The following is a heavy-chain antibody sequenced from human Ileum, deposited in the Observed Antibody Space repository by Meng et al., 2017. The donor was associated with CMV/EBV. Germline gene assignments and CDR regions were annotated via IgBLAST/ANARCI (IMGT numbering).Heavy chain of an antibody. CDR2: INYSGNT. CDR3: ARGRGRSYSFDY. V-gene: IGHV4-34*01. CDR1: GGSFSTYY. D-gene: IGHD3-10*01. Sequence: LACAVCGGSFSTYYWSWIRRSPGKGLEWIAEINYSGNTNYNPSLKSRVTTSVDTSKNQFSLKLTSVTAADAAVYYCARGRGRSYSFDYWGQGTLVTVSS. J-gene: IGHJ4*02.